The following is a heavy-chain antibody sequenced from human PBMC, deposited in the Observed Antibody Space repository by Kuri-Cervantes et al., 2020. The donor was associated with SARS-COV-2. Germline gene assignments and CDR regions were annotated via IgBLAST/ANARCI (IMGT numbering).Heavy chain of an antibody. Sequence: GESLKISCAASGFTFSSYWMSWVRQAPGKGLEWVANINQDGSEKYYVDSVKGRFTISRDNAKNSLYLQVNSLRAEDTALYYCARQGWELFQWSNDFDYWGQGTLVTVSS. CDR1: GFTFSSYW. J-gene: IGHJ4*02. D-gene: IGHD1-26*01. CDR2: INQDGSEK. CDR3: ARQGWELFQWSNDFDY. V-gene: IGHV3-7*03.